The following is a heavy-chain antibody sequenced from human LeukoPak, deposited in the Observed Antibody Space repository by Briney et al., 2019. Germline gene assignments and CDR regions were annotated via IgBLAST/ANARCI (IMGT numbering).Heavy chain of an antibody. J-gene: IGHJ4*02. CDR2: INPSGGST. D-gene: IGHD3-10*02. CDR3: VPMLDYFDY. CDR1: GYSFNSNY. Sequence: ASVKVSYKASGYSFNSNYMLWLRHPPEQGLEWMGIINPSGGSTSYAQKFQGRVTMTRDTSTSTVYMELSSLRSEDTAVYYCVPMLDYFDYWGQGTLVTVSS. V-gene: IGHV1-46*02.